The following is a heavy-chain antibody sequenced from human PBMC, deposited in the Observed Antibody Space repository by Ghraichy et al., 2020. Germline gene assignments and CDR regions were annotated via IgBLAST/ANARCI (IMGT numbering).Heavy chain of an antibody. CDR3: AREEYCSSSTCPPSPGMDV. D-gene: IGHD2-2*01. CDR1: GFTFSSYG. Sequence: GGSLRLSCAASGFTFSSYGLDWVRQAPGKGLEWVSHISSSSSNKFYADSVKGRFTISRDNAKNSLYLQMDSLRAEDTAVYYCAREEYCSSSTCPPSPGMDVWGQGTTVTVSS. V-gene: IGHV3-48*01. J-gene: IGHJ6*02. CDR2: ISSSSSNK.